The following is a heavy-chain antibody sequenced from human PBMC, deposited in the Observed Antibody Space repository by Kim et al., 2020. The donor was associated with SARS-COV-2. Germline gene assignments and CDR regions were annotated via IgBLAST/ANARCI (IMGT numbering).Heavy chain of an antibody. CDR3: TTDQGYYDSSVLFERNQDAFDI. J-gene: IGHJ3*02. CDR1: GFTFSNAW. Sequence: GGSLRLSCAASGFTFSNAWMSWVRQAPGKGLEWVGRIKSKTDGGTTDYAAPVKGRFTISRDDSKNTLYLQMNSLKTEDTAVYYCTTDQGYYDSSVLFERNQDAFDIWGQGTMVTVSS. D-gene: IGHD3-22*01. V-gene: IGHV3-15*01. CDR2: IKSKTDGGTT.